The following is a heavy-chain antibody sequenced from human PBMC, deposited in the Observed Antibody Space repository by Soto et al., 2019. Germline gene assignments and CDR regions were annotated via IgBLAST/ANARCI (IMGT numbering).Heavy chain of an antibody. D-gene: IGHD3-9*01. V-gene: IGHV1-69*12. CDR1: GGTFSSYA. J-gene: IGHJ6*02. Sequence: QVQLVQSGAEVKKPGSSVKVSCKASGGTFSSYAISWVRQAPGQGLEWMGGIIPIFGTANYAQKFQGRVTITADDSTSTAYMELSSLRSEDTAVYYCAREGYYDILTGYYPSGYYGMDVWGQGTTVTVSS. CDR3: AREGYYDILTGYYPSGYYGMDV. CDR2: IIPIFGTA.